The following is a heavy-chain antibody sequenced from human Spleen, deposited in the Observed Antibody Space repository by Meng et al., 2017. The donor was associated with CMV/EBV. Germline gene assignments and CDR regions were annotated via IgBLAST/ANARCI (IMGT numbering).Heavy chain of an antibody. CDR2: IIPILGIA. CDR3: AREYCSSSSCRNWFDP. CDR1: GGTFSSYA. D-gene: IGHD2-2*01. Sequence: SVKVSCKASGGTFSSYAISWVRQAPGQGLEWMGGIIPILGIANYAQKFQGRVTITADKSTSTAYMELSSLRSEDTAVYFCAREYCSSSSCRNWFDPWGQGTLVTVSS. J-gene: IGHJ5*02. V-gene: IGHV1-69*10.